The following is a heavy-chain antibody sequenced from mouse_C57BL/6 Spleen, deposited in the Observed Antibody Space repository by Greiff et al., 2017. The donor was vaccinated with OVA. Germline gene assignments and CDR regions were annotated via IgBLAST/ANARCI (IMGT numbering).Heavy chain of an antibody. Sequence: QVQLQQSGAELVMPGASVKLSCKASGYTFTSYWMHWVKQRPGQGLEWIGEIDPSDSYTNYNQKFKGKSTLTVAKSSSTAYMQLSSLTSEDSAVYYCARSSITTVALDYWGQGTTLTVSS. CDR1: GYTFTSYW. CDR3: ARSSITTVALDY. D-gene: IGHD1-1*01. V-gene: IGHV1-69*01. J-gene: IGHJ2*01. CDR2: IDPSDSYT.